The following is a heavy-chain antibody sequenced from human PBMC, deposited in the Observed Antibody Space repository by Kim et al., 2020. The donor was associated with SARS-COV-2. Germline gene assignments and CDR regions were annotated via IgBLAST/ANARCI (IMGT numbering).Heavy chain of an antibody. Sequence: GGSLRLSCAASGFTFSSYSMNWVRQAPGKGLEWVSSISSSSSYIYYADSVKGRFTISRDNAKNSLYLQMNSLRAEDTAVYYCARDDSRGTYCGGDCYPNWYFDLWGRGTLVTVSS. CDR2: ISSSSSYI. V-gene: IGHV3-21*01. CDR3: ARDDSRGTYCGGDCYPNWYFDL. CDR1: GFTFSSYS. J-gene: IGHJ2*01. D-gene: IGHD2-21*02.